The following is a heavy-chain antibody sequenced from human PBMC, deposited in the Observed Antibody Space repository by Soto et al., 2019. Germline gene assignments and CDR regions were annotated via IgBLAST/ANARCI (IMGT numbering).Heavy chain of an antibody. J-gene: IGHJ4*02. CDR3: ASGGATTSYFDY. CDR2: IWYDGSNK. D-gene: IGHD1-26*01. V-gene: IGHV3-33*01. CDR1: GFTFSNYG. Sequence: PGGSLRLSCAASGFTFSNYGMHWVRRAPGKGLEWVAIIWYDGSNKYYADSVKGRFTISRDNSKNTLYLQMNSLRAEDTAVYYCASGGATTSYFDYWGQGTLVTVSS.